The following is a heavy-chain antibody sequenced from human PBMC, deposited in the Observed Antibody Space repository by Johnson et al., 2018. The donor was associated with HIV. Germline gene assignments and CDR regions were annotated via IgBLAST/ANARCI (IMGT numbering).Heavy chain of an antibody. V-gene: IGHV3-30*18. Sequence: QVQLVESGGGVVQPGRSLRLSCTASGFTFSSYAMHWVRQAPGKGLEWVAVISYDGSNKYYADSVKGRFTISRDNSKNTLYLQMNSLRAEDTAVYYCAKLPVLYGDFDDAFDIWGHGTMVTVSS. J-gene: IGHJ3*02. D-gene: IGHD4-17*01. CDR3: AKLPVLYGDFDDAFDI. CDR1: GFTFSSYA. CDR2: ISYDGSNK.